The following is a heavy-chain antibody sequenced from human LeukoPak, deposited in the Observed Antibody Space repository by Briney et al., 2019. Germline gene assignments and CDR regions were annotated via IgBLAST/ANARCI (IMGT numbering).Heavy chain of an antibody. D-gene: IGHD4-11*01. V-gene: IGHV3-9*01. Sequence: GGSLRLSCAASGFTFDDYAMHWVRQAPGKGLEWVSGISWNSGGMGYADSVEGRFTISRGNAKNSLYLLMNTLRAEDTALYYCAKDVTYSNSHTFAVWGQGTMVTVSS. CDR3: AKDVTYSNSHTFAV. CDR1: GFTFDDYA. CDR2: ISWNSGGM. J-gene: IGHJ3*01.